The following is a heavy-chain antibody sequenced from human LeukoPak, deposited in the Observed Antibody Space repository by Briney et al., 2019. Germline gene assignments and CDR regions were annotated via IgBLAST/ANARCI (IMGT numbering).Heavy chain of an antibody. D-gene: IGHD1-26*01. CDR3: ARRIVGATGSAWFDP. J-gene: IGHJ5*02. Sequence: ASVKVSCKASGYTFTSYYMHWVRQAPGQGLEWMGWINTNTGNPTYAQGFTGRFVFSLDTSVSTAYLQISSLKAEDTAVYYCARRIVGATGSAWFDPWGQGTLVTVSS. CDR1: GYTFTSYY. V-gene: IGHV7-4-1*02. CDR2: INTNTGNP.